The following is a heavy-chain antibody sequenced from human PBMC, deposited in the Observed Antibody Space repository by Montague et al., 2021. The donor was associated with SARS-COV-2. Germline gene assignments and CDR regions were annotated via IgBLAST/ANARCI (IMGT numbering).Heavy chain of an antibody. CDR3: ARRIDYYGIDV. D-gene: IGHD1-26*01. J-gene: IGHJ6*02. V-gene: IGHV4-4*08. CDR1: GGSISSYY. Sequence: SETLSLTCTVSGGSISSYYWSWFRQPPGKGLEWIGRIDTSGNTKYISSLKSRVTISVDTSKNQFSLKLSSVTAADTAVYYCARRIDYYGIDVWGQGTTVTVSS. CDR2: IDTSGNT.